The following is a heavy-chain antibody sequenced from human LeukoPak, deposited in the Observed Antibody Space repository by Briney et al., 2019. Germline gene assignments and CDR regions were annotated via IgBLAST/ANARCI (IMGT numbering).Heavy chain of an antibody. J-gene: IGHJ4*02. Sequence: SETLSLTCTVSNYSISRDYYWGWIRQPPGKGLEWIGSIYRSGSTYYNPSLKSRVTISIDTSRNQFSLKLSSVTAADTAVYYCALGGSSGYLPYDYWGQGTLVTVSS. D-gene: IGHD3-22*01. V-gene: IGHV4-38-2*02. CDR1: NYSISRDYY. CDR3: ALGGSSGYLPYDY. CDR2: IYRSGST.